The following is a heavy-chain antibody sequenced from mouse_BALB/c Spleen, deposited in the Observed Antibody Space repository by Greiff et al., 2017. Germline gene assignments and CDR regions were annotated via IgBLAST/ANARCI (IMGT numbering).Heavy chain of an antibody. V-gene: IGHV1-9*01. D-gene: IGHD1-2*01. Sequence: QVQLQQSGAELMKPGASVKISCKATGYTFSSYWIEWVKQRPGHGLEWIGEILPGSGSTNYNEKFKGKATFTADTSSNTAYMQLSSLTSEDSAVYYCARKGLRHYYAMDYWGQGTSVTVSS. CDR1: GYTFSSYW. CDR3: ARKGLRHYYAMDY. CDR2: ILPGSGST. J-gene: IGHJ4*01.